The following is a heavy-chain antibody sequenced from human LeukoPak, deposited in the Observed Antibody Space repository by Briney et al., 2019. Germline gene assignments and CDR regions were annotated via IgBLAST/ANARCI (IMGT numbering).Heavy chain of an antibody. D-gene: IGHD3-22*01. J-gene: IGHJ4*02. CDR1: GVSISSSSYY. CDR2: IYSSGST. Sequence: SETLSLTCNVSGVSISSSSYYWGWIRQPPGKGLEWIGSIYSSGSTYYNPSLKSRVTISVDTSKNQFSLKLSSVTAADTAVYYCAREGAYDSDSSGFYPWHYWGQGTLVTVSS. CDR3: AREGAYDSDSSGFYPWHY. V-gene: IGHV4-39*07.